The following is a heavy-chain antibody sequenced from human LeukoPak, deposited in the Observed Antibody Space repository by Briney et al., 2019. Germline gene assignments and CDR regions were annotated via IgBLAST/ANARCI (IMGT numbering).Heavy chain of an antibody. J-gene: IGHJ6*02. D-gene: IGHD2/OR15-2a*01. CDR2: ISTYNGNT. V-gene: IGHV1-18*01. CDR3: ARDRGADSTGMDV. CDR1: DYTFTSYG. Sequence: ASVKVSCKASDYTFTSYGFSWVRQAPGQGLEWMGWISTYNGNTNYAQKFRGRVTMTTDTSTSTACMELRSLRSDDTAVYYCARDRGADSTGMDVWGQGTTVTVSS.